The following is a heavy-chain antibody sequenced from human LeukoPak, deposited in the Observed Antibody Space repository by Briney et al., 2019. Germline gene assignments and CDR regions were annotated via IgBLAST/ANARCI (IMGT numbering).Heavy chain of an antibody. D-gene: IGHD3-3*01. J-gene: IGHJ5*02. V-gene: IGHV3-21*01. Sequence: PGGSLRLSCVASGFTFSSYDMNWVRQAPGKGLEWVSSISSTSNYINYADSVKGRFTISRDNAKSSLYLQMNSLRVDDTAVCYCARTVFGAYNWFDPWGQGALVTVSS. CDR1: GFTFSSYD. CDR3: ARTVFGAYNWFDP. CDR2: ISSTSNYI.